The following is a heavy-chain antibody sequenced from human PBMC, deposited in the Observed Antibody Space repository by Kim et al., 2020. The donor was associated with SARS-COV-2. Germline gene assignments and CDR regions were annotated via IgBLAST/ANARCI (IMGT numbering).Heavy chain of an antibody. D-gene: IGHD3-3*01. CDR3: TRDDFWSGYYRV. V-gene: IGHV3-49*04. J-gene: IGHJ6*02. CDR1: GFTFGDYA. Sequence: GGSLRLSCTASGFTFGDYAMSWVRQAPGKGLEWVGFIRSKAYGGTTEYAASVKGRFTTSRDDSKSIAYLQMNSLKTEDTAVYYCTRDDFWSGYYRVWGQGTTVTVSS. CDR2: IRSKAYGGTT.